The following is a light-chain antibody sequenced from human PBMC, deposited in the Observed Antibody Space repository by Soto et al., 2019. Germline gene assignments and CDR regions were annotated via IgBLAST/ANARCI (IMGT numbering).Light chain of an antibody. CDR2: EVT. J-gene: IGLJ2*01. CDR1: SSDVGANNY. V-gene: IGLV2-8*01. CDR3: STFGGSKV. Sequence: QSALTQPPSASGSPVQSVTISCSGTSSDVGANNYVSWYQQHPGKAPKLMMYEVTKRPSGVPDRFSGSKSGNTASLAVSGLQADDEADYYCSTFGGSKVFGGGTKLTVL.